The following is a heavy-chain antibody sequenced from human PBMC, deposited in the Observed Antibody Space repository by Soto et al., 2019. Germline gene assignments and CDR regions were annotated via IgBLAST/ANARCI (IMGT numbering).Heavy chain of an antibody. V-gene: IGHV1-69*04. CDR1: GGTFSSYT. Sequence: SVKVSCKASGGTFSSYTISWVRQAPGQGLEWMGRIIPILGIANYAQKFQGRVTITTDKSTSTAYMELSSLRSEDTAVYYCARDRDIVAAFDYWGQGTLVTVSS. D-gene: IGHD5-12*01. CDR2: IIPILGIA. J-gene: IGHJ4*02. CDR3: ARDRDIVAAFDY.